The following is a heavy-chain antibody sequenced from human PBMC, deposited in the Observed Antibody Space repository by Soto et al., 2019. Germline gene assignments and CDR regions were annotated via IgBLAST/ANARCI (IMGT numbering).Heavy chain of an antibody. Sequence: EVQLVESGGGLVQPGGSLRLSCAASGFTVDSNYMSWVRQAPGKGLDLVSLITRGGTAYYADSVKGRFIISRDTSKNTLALQMHSMRDEDTAEYYCVRGQLRTRFDYWGQGPLVTVSS. CDR2: ITRGGTA. CDR1: GFTVDSNY. J-gene: IGHJ4*02. V-gene: IGHV3-66*01. D-gene: IGHD4-17*01. CDR3: VRGQLRTRFDY.